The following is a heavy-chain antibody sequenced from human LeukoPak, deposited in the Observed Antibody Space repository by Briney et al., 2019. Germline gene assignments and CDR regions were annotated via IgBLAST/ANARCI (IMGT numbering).Heavy chain of an antibody. V-gene: IGHV3-23*01. CDR1: GFTFSGYA. Sequence: PGGSLRLSCAASGFTFSGYAMSWLRQAPGKGLEFVSAISGDTGSTFYADSVKGRFTVSRDNSQNTLYLQLNSLRAEDTAVYYCAKDSSGWYKWGQGTLVTVSS. CDR3: AKDSSGWYK. J-gene: IGHJ4*02. CDR2: ISGDTGST. D-gene: IGHD6-19*01.